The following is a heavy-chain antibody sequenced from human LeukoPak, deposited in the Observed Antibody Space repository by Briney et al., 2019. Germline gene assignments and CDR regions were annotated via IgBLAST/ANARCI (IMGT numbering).Heavy chain of an antibody. J-gene: IGHJ5*02. CDR2: INHSGST. CDR1: GGSFSGYY. Sequence: MSSETLSLTCAVYGGSFSGYYWSWIRQPPGKGLEWIGEINHSGSTNYNPSLKSRVTISVDTSKNQFSLKLSSVTAADTAVYYCARGSPYGRNWFDPWGQGTLVNISS. D-gene: IGHD3-10*01. CDR3: ARGSPYGRNWFDP. V-gene: IGHV4-34*01.